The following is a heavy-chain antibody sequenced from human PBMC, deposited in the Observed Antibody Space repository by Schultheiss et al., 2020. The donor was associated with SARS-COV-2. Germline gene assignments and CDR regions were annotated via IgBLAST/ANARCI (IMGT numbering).Heavy chain of an antibody. CDR2: ISSSSSYI. Sequence: GGSLRLSCAASGFTFSSYSMNWVRQAPGKGLEWVSSISSSSSYIYYADSVKGRFTISRDNAKNSLYLQMNSLRAEDTAVYYCARGIRYIEKYFQHWGQGTLVTVSS. D-gene: IGHD5-12*01. CDR1: GFTFSSYS. CDR3: ARGIRYIEKYFQH. J-gene: IGHJ1*01. V-gene: IGHV3-21*01.